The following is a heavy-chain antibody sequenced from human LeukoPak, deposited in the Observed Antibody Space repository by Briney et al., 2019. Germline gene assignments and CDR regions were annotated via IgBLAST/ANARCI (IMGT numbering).Heavy chain of an antibody. J-gene: IGHJ4*02. CDR1: GIRFNIYA. Sequence: GGSLRLSCVASGIRFNIYAMSWVRQAPGKGLEWVSTISDNGEITIYADSVKGRVTISRDNAKNSLYLQMNSLRAEDTADYYCLGSNIAAVWGQGTLVTVSS. D-gene: IGHD6-13*01. V-gene: IGHV3-23*01. CDR2: ISDNGEIT. CDR3: LGSNIAAV.